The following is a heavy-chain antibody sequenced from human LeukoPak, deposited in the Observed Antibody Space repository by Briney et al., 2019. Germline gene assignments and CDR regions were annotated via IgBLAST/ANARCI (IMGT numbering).Heavy chain of an antibody. CDR1: GFTFNDYA. CDR2: ISWNSGSM. V-gene: IGHV3-9*01. D-gene: IGHD6-19*01. Sequence: GGSLRLSCAASGFTFNDYAMHWVRQAPGKGLEWVSGISWNSGSMGYADSVKGRFTISRDNAKNSLYLQMNSLRAEDTALHYCAKAPSGYSSGWTYYFDYWGQGTLVTVSS. J-gene: IGHJ4*02. CDR3: AKAPSGYSSGWTYYFDY.